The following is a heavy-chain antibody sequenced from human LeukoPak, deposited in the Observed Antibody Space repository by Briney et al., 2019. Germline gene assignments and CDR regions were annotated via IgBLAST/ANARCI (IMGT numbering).Heavy chain of an antibody. J-gene: IGHJ4*02. CDR2: IYTDGSST. CDR1: GFTFSNYW. Sequence: GGSLRLSCAASGFTFSNYWMHWVRQAPGKGLVWVSRIYTDGSSTNYADSVKGRFTISRDNAKDTLYLQMNSLRAEDTAVYYCARRSSGSPPYYFDSWGQGTLVTVSS. CDR3: ARRSSGSPPYYFDS. D-gene: IGHD1-26*01. V-gene: IGHV3-74*01.